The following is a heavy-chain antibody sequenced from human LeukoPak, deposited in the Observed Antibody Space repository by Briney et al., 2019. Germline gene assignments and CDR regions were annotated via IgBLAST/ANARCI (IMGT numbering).Heavy chain of an antibody. CDR1: GYTFTSYG. D-gene: IGHD2-15*01. CDR2: ISAYNGNT. V-gene: IGHV1-18*01. Sequence: GASVKVSFTASGYTFTSYGISWVRQAPGQGLEWMGWISAYNGNTDYAQKLQGRVTMTTDTSTSTAYMELRSLRSDDTAVYYCASLVESLYMDVWGKGTTVTVSS. CDR3: ASLVESLYMDV. J-gene: IGHJ6*03.